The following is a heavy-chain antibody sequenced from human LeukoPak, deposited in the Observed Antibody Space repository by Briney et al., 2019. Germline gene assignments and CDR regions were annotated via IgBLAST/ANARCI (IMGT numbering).Heavy chain of an antibody. CDR1: GFTFSSYA. D-gene: IGHD6-19*01. J-gene: IGHJ1*01. Sequence: GGSLRLSCAASGFTFSSYAMHWVRQAPGKGLEWVAVKSYDGSNKYYADSVKGRFTISRDNSKNTLYLQMNSLRAEDTAVYYCARDFRVAGPEYFQHWGQGTLVTVSS. CDR3: ARDFRVAGPEYFQH. CDR2: KSYDGSNK. V-gene: IGHV3-30*04.